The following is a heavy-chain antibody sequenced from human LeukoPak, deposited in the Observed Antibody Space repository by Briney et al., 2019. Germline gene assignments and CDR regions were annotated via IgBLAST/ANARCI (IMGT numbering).Heavy chain of an antibody. Sequence: GGSLRLSCAASGFTFSSYSMNWVRQAPGKGLEWVSSISSSGTYIYYADSVKGRFTISRDDAKNSLYLQMNSLRVEDTAVYYCARDHEQVVQLDAFDIWGQGTMVTVSS. D-gene: IGHD1-1*01. CDR1: GFTFSSYS. CDR2: ISSSGTYI. CDR3: ARDHEQVVQLDAFDI. J-gene: IGHJ3*02. V-gene: IGHV3-21*01.